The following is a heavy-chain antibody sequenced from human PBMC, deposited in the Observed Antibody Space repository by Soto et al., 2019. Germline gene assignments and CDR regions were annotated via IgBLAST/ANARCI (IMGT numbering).Heavy chain of an antibody. CDR3: SREGAGPVVVATNLHYYCGMDV. D-gene: IGHD5-12*01. CDR1: GGSISSYY. CDR2: IYTSGST. J-gene: IGHJ6*02. V-gene: IGHV4-4*07. Sequence: QVQLQESGPGLVKPSETLSLTCTVSGGSISSYYWSWIRQPAGKGLEWIGRIYTSGSTNYNPSLTSRFTMSVDTSKNQFSLKLSSVTAADTAVYYCSREGAGPVVVATNLHYYCGMDVWGQGTTVTVSS.